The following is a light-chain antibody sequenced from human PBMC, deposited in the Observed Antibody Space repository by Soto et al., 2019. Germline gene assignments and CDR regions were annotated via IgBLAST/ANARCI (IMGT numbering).Light chain of an antibody. CDR1: QSVSSN. CDR2: GAS. Sequence: EIVMTQSPATLTVSPGXRATLSCRASQSVSSNLAWYQQKPGQAPRLLIYGASTRATGIPARFSGSGSGTEFTLTISSLQSEDFAVYYCQQYGSSGTFGQGTKVDIK. V-gene: IGKV3D-15*01. J-gene: IGKJ1*01. CDR3: QQYGSSGT.